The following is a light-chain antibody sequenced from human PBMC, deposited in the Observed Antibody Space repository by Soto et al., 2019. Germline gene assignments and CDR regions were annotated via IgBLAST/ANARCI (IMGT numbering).Light chain of an antibody. CDR3: QQYNNWPLYT. CDR2: GAS. V-gene: IGKV3-15*01. CDR1: QSVSSN. Sequence: EIVMTQSPATLSVSPGEGATLSCRASQSVSSNLAWYQQIPGQAPRLLIYGASTRATGIPARFSGSGSGTEFTLTISSLQSEDFVVYYCQQYNNWPLYTFGQGTKLEIK. J-gene: IGKJ2*01.